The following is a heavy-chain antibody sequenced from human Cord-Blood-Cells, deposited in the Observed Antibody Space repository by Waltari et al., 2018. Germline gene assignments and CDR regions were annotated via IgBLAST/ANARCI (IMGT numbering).Heavy chain of an antibody. CDR1: GFTFSSYD. V-gene: IGHV3-13*01. CDR2: IGTAVDT. CDR3: ARFGSGDAFDI. D-gene: IGHD3-10*01. J-gene: IGHJ3*02. Sequence: EVQLVESGGGLVQPGGSLRLSCVASGFTFSSYDMHWVRQATGKGVEWVSAIGTAVDTYYPGSVKGRFTISRENAKNSLYLQMNSLRAGDTAVYYCARFGSGDAFDIWGQGTMVTVSS.